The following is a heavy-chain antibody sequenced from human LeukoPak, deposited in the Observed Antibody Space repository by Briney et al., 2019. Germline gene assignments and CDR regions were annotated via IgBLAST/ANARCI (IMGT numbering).Heavy chain of an antibody. CDR3: ARVYCSGGSCFEYFDY. D-gene: IGHD2-15*01. Sequence: PGGSLRLSCAASGFTFSSYWMSWVRQAPGKGLEWVANIKKDGSEKYYVDSVKGRFTISRDNAKKSLYLQMNSLRAEDTAVYYCARVYCSGGSCFEYFDYWGQGTLVTVSS. V-gene: IGHV3-7*01. CDR2: IKKDGSEK. J-gene: IGHJ4*02. CDR1: GFTFSSYW.